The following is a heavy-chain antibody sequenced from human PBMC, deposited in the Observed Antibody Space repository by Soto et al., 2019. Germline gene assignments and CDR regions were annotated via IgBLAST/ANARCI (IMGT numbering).Heavy chain of an antibody. D-gene: IGHD3-16*02. V-gene: IGHV1-58*01. CDR2: IVVGSGNT. CDR3: AAGYDYVWGSYRYPGSFDY. CDR1: GFTFTSSA. J-gene: IGHJ4*02. Sequence: GASVKVSCKASGFTFTSSAVQWVRQARGQRLEWIGWIVVGSGNTNYAQKFQERVTITRDMSTSTAYMELSSLRSEDTAVYYCAAGYDYVWGSYRYPGSFDYWGQGTLVTVSS.